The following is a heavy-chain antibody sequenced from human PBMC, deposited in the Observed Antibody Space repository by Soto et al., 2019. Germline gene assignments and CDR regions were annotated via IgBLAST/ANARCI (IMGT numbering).Heavy chain of an antibody. J-gene: IGHJ4*02. CDR3: ERQSEDLTSKFDY. V-gene: IGHV3-21*06. CDR1: GFTFTRYS. Sequence: GGSLRLSCAASGFTFTRYSMNWVRQAPGKGLEWVSSISSTTNYIYYGDSMKGRFTISRGNAKNSLYLEMNSLRAEDTAVYYCERQSEDLTSKFDYWGQGTLVTVSS. CDR2: ISSTTNYI.